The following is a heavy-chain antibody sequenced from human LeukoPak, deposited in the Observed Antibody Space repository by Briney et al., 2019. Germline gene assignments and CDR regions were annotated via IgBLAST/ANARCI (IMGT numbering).Heavy chain of an antibody. Sequence: ASVKVSCTASGYTFTGYYMHWVRQAPGQGLEWMGWINPNSGGTNYAQKFQGRVTMTRDTSNSTAYMELSRLRSDDTAVYYCARVGRRDGYNSNWFDPWGQGTLVTVSS. CDR3: ARVGRRDGYNSNWFDP. J-gene: IGHJ5*02. D-gene: IGHD5-24*01. CDR2: INPNSGGT. V-gene: IGHV1-2*02. CDR1: GYTFTGYY.